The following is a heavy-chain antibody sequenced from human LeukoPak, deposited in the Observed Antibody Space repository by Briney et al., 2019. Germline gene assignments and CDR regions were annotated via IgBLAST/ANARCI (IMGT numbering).Heavy chain of an antibody. J-gene: IGHJ4*02. D-gene: IGHD3-10*01. Sequence: ASVKVSCKASGYTFTGYYMHWVRQAPGQGLEWMGRINPSSGGTNYAQKFQGRVTMTRDTSISTAYMELSRLRSDDTAVYYCASSMVRGVIAYWGQGTLATVSS. CDR1: GYTFTGYY. CDR3: ASSMVRGVIAY. CDR2: INPSSGGT. V-gene: IGHV1-2*06.